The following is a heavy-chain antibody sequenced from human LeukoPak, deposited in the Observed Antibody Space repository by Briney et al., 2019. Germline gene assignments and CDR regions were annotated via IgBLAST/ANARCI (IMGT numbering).Heavy chain of an antibody. CDR3: GRRVVVVAATNMDV. CDR1: GFPLRSYA. CDR2: ISGSGGST. V-gene: IGHV3-23*01. Sequence: GSLRLSCAASGFPLRSYAMSWVRQAPGKGLEWVSAISGSGGSTYYADSVKGRFTISRDNSKNKLYLQMNSLRVDDTAVYYCGRRVVVVAATNMDVWGKGTTVTVSS. D-gene: IGHD2-15*01. J-gene: IGHJ6*03.